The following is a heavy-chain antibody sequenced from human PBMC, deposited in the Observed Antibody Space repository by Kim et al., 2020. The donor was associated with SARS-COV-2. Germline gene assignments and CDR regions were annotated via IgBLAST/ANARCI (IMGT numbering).Heavy chain of an antibody. D-gene: IGHD3-9*01. CDR1: GGSISSSSYY. Sequence: SETLSLTCTVSGGSISSSSYYWGWIRQPPGKGLEWIGSIYYSGSTYYNPSLKSRVTISVDTSKNQFSLKLSSVTAADTAVYYCAKSTVLRYFAIDYWGQGTLVTVSS. CDR2: IYYSGST. V-gene: IGHV4-39*01. CDR3: AKSTVLRYFAIDY. J-gene: IGHJ4*02.